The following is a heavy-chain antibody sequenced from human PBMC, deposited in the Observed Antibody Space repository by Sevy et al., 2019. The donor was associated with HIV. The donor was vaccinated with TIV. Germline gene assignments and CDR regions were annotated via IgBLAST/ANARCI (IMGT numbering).Heavy chain of an antibody. CDR3: MMLKDKTKDAAVRQVKSRKGGVTAVYYWAEWGGGHYDPDEIAYYFYYYNMDV. Sequence: GGSLRLSCAVSGFSFDSYGMTWVRQAPGKGLEWVSAISGSGTRTYYADSVKGRFIISRDNSKNTLDLQMNSLRAEDCGKSRYMMLKDKTKDAAVRQVKSRKGGVTAVYYWAEWGGGHYDPDEIAYYFYYYNMDVWGKGTTVTVSS. V-gene: IGHV3-23*01. D-gene: IGHD3-22*01. J-gene: IGHJ6*03. CDR2: ISGSGTRT. CDR1: GFSFDSYG.